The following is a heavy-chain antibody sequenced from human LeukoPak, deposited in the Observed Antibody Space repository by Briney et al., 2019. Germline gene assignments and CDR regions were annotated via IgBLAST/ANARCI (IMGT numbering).Heavy chain of an antibody. J-gene: IGHJ4*02. CDR2: ISGSGGRT. V-gene: IGHV3-23*01. D-gene: IGHD6-13*01. Sequence: GGSLRLSCAASGFTFSSYAMSWVRQAPGKGLEWVSAISGSGGRTYYAASVKRRFTISRDNSKNTLYLQMNSLRAEETAVYYCAKYIPSSWYFEYWGQGPLVTVS. CDR1: GFTFSSYA. CDR3: AKYIPSSWYFEY.